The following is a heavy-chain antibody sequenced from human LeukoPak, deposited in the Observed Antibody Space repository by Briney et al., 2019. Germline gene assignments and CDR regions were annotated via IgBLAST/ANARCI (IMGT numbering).Heavy chain of an antibody. CDR1: GYTFTAYN. CDR2: MQPSSGAT. Sequence: GASVEVSCKASGYTFTAYNIHWVRQAPGQGLEWMGWMQPSSGATNYAQKFQGRVTMTGDTSISTAYMELSRLTSDDTAFYYCASGRGRSWFDPWGRGTLVTVSS. J-gene: IGHJ5*02. V-gene: IGHV1-2*02. CDR3: ASGRGRSWFDP. D-gene: IGHD1-26*01.